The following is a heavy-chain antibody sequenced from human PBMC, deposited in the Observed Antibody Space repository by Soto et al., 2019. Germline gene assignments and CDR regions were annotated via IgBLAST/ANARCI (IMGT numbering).Heavy chain of an antibody. CDR3: ARDPPPPDY. J-gene: IGHJ4*02. V-gene: IGHV1-18*01. Sequence: QVQLVQSGAEVKKPGASVKVSCKASGYTFASYAISWMRQAPGQGLEWMGGISAYNGNTNYAQKLQGRVTMTTDTSTSTAYLELRRLKSDDTAVYYCARDPPPPDYWGQGTLVTVSS. CDR1: GYTFASYA. CDR2: ISAYNGNT.